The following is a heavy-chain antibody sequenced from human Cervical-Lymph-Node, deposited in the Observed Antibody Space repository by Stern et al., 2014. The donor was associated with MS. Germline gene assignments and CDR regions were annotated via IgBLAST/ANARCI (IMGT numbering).Heavy chain of an antibody. CDR3: AKDRRGD. Sequence: EMQLVESGGGLVQPGGSLRLSCAASGFTFNNYAMNWVRQAQGKGLEWVSAISPGGTYTYYADSVKGRFTISRDNSTNTVYLQMNSMRAEDSAVYYCAKDRRGDWGQGTLVTVSS. CDR2: ISPGGTYT. D-gene: IGHD3-10*01. CDR1: GFTFNNYA. V-gene: IGHV3-23*04. J-gene: IGHJ4*02.